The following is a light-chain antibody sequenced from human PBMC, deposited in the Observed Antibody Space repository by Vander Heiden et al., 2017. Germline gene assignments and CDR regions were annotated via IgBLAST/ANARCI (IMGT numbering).Light chain of an antibody. Sequence: QFALTQPASVSGSPGQSITISCTGTTSDVGSYNLVSWYQQHPGKAPKLLIYEVAERPSGISNRFSGSKSGNTASLTISGLQAEDEADYYCCSYTTSDTRVFGGGTKLTVL. CDR1: TSDVGSYNL. CDR2: EVA. J-gene: IGLJ2*01. CDR3: CSYTTSDTRV. V-gene: IGLV2-23*02.